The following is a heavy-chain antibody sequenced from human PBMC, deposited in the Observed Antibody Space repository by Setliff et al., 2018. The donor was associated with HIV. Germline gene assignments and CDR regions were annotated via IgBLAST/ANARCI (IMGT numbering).Heavy chain of an antibody. D-gene: IGHD3-10*01. Sequence: SETLSLTCTVSGDSISTDYWTWIRQPPGKGLEWIGYIYNSASTSYNPSLKSRVSMSIDTSKNQFSLKLSSVTAADTAMYYCARRIDNSGTFPDKNWLDPWGQGSPVTVSS. J-gene: IGHJ5*02. CDR1: GDSISTDY. CDR2: IYNSAST. CDR3: ARRIDNSGTFPDKNWLDP. V-gene: IGHV4-4*09.